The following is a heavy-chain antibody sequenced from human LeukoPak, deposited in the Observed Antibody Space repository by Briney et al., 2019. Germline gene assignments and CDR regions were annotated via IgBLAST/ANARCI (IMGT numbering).Heavy chain of an antibody. D-gene: IGHD2/OR15-2a*01. CDR2: IYYSGST. V-gene: IGHV4-31*03. J-gene: IGHJ5*02. CDR1: GGSISSGAYY. CDR3: AREVIEDWFDP. Sequence: SETLSLTCTVSGGSISSGAYYWHWLRQHPGKGLEWIGYIYYSGSTYYNPPLKSRVTMSVDTSKNQFSLKLSSVTAADAAVYYCAREVIEDWFDPWGQGTLVTVSS.